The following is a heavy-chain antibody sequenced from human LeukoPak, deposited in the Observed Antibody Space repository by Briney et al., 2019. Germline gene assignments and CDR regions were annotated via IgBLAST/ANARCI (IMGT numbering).Heavy chain of an antibody. Sequence: PGGSLRLSCEASGFTFNNYGMFWVCQAPGKGLEWVSYIRFDGSHKWYADSAKGRFTISRDNSKNTVYLQMDSLRAEDTALYYCAKTSLSDGSGHYYHMDVWGKGTTVTISS. V-gene: IGHV3-30*02. CDR2: IRFDGSHK. J-gene: IGHJ6*03. CDR3: AKTSLSDGSGHYYHMDV. D-gene: IGHD2-15*01. CDR1: GFTFNNYG.